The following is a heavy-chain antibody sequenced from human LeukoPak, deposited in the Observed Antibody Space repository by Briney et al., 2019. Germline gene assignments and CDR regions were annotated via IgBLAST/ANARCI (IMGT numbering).Heavy chain of an antibody. J-gene: IGHJ4*02. CDR2: ISAYNGNT. CDR1: GYTFTSYG. V-gene: IGHV1-18*01. D-gene: IGHD3-22*01. Sequence: GASVKVSCKASGYTFTSYGISWVRQAPGQGLEWMGWISAYNGNTNYAQKLQGRVTMTTDTSTSTAYMELRSLRSDDTAVYHCARGGVSDYYDSSGYYFWGQGTLVTVSS. CDR3: ARGGVSDYYDSSGYYF.